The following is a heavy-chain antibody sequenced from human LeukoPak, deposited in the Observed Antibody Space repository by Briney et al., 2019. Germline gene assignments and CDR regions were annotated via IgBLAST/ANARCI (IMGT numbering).Heavy chain of an antibody. CDR3: ARDRDHGGGYYWVEYYDY. CDR1: GGSFSGYY. CDR2: IYYSGST. J-gene: IGHJ4*02. D-gene: IGHD3-22*01. V-gene: IGHV4-34*01. Sequence: SETLSLTCAVYGGSFSGYYWSWIRQPPGKGLEWIGSIYYSGSTYYNPSLKSRVTISVDTSKNQFSLKLSSVTAADTAVYYCARDRDHGGGYYWVEYYDYWGQGTLVTVSS.